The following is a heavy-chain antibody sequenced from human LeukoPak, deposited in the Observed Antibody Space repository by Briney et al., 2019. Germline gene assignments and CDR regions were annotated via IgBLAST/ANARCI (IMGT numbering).Heavy chain of an antibody. CDR3: ARDGLRGYSYGPASY. Sequence: PGGSLRLSCAASGFTFSSYAMHWVRQAPSKGLEWVAIISYDGSNKYYADSVKGRFTISRDNSKNTLYLQMNSLRAEDTAVYYCARDGLRGYSYGPASYWGQGTLVTVSS. J-gene: IGHJ4*02. CDR1: GFTFSSYA. D-gene: IGHD5-18*01. CDR2: ISYDGSNK. V-gene: IGHV3-30*04.